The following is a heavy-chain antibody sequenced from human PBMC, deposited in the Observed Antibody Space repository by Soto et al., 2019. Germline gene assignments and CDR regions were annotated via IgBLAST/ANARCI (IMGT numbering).Heavy chain of an antibody. Sequence: GESLKISCKGSGYSFTSYWISWVRQMPGKGLEWMGRIDPSDSYTNYSPSFQGHVTISADKSISTAYLQWSSLKASDTAMYYCASCSGGSRPNYYYYGMDVWGQGTTVTVS. CDR3: ASCSGGSRPNYYYYGMDV. D-gene: IGHD2-15*01. J-gene: IGHJ6*02. CDR1: GYSFTSYW. V-gene: IGHV5-10-1*01. CDR2: IDPSDSYT.